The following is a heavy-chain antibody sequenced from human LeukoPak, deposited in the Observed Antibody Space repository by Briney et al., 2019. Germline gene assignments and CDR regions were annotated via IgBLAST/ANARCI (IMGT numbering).Heavy chain of an antibody. CDR1: GGSISSSNW. CDR2: IYHSGST. CDR3: ARVTLIVVVAWFDP. V-gene: IGHV4-4*02. D-gene: IGHD2-2*01. J-gene: IGHJ5*02. Sequence: SGTLSLTCAVSGGSISSSNWWSWVRQPPEKGLEWLGEIYHSGSTNYNPSLKSRVTMSVDKSKNQFSLKLSSVTAADTAVYYCARVTLIVVVAWFDPWGQGTLVTVSS.